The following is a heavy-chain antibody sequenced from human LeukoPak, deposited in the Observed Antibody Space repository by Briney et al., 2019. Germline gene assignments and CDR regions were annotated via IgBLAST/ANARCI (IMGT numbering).Heavy chain of an antibody. V-gene: IGHV4-39*07. CDR2: IYYSGST. J-gene: IGHJ4*02. CDR1: GGSISSSSYY. Sequence: KPSETLSLTCTVSGGSISSSSYYWGWIRQPPGKGLEWIGSIYYSGSTSYNPSLKSRVTISVDTSKNQFSLKLSSVTAADTAVYYCARGGQWLVPPILDYWGQGTLVTVSS. D-gene: IGHD6-19*01. CDR3: ARGGQWLVPPILDY.